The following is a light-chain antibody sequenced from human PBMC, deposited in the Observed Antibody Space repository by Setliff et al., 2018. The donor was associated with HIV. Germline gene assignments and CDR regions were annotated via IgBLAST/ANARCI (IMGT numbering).Light chain of an antibody. Sequence: QSVLTQPLSVSGAPGQRVTISCTGSSSNIGAGYDVHWYQQLLGTAPKLLIYVNSNRPSGVPDRFSGSKSGTSASLAITGLQAEDEADYYCQSYDSSLSGYVFGTGTKVTVL. V-gene: IGLV1-40*01. CDR1: SSNIGAGYD. CDR2: VNS. J-gene: IGLJ1*01. CDR3: QSYDSSLSGYV.